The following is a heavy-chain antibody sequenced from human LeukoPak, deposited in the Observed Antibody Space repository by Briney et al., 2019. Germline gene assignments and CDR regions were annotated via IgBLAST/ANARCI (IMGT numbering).Heavy chain of an antibody. CDR1: GGTLSTYT. CDR2: ITPLLTIT. J-gene: IGHJ5*02. Sequence: ASVKVSCKXSGGTLSTYTISWLRQAPGQGLEWMGRITPLLTITKYAQKFQGRVTITADRSTSTVHMELNSLTSEDTAVYYCARGGDWFGPWGQGSLVTVSS. V-gene: IGHV1-69*02. D-gene: IGHD3-10*01. CDR3: ARGGDWFGP.